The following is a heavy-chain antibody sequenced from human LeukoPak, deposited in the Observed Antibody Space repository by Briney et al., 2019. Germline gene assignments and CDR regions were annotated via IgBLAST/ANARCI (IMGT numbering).Heavy chain of an antibody. D-gene: IGHD1-1*01. CDR1: GFTFSSYA. J-gene: IGHJ4*02. CDR3: AKATGNLGN. Sequence: GGSLRLSCAASGFTFSSYAMSWVRQAPGKGLEWVSTISNSDGETYYADSVKGRFTISRDNSKNTLYVQMNSLTAEDTAIYYCAKATGNLGNWGQGTLVTVSS. CDR2: ISNSDGET. V-gene: IGHV3-23*01.